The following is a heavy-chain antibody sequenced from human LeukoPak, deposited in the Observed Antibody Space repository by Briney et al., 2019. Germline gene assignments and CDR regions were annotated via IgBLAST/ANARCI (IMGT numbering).Heavy chain of an antibody. CDR2: IYYSGST. Sequence: PSETLSLTCTVSGGSISSYYWSWIRQPPGKGLEWIGYIYYSGSTNYNPSLKSRVTISVDTSKNQFSLKLSSVTAADTAVYYCARYVVVTAYFDYWGQGTLVTVSS. D-gene: IGHD2-21*02. CDR1: GGSISSYY. J-gene: IGHJ4*02. CDR3: ARYVVVTAYFDY. V-gene: IGHV4-59*01.